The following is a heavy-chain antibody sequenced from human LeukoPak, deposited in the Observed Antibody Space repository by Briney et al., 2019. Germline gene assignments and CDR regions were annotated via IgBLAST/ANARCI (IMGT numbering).Heavy chain of an antibody. J-gene: IGHJ4*02. Sequence: GGSLRLSCAASGFTFNNYAIHWVRQAPGKGREWVAFITCDGGNKYYADSVKGRFTISRDNSKNTLYLQMNSLRAEDTAVYYCARDGIVGSPLFKFDYWGQGTLVTVSS. CDR3: ARDGIVGSPLFKFDY. CDR1: GFTFNNYA. CDR2: ITCDGGNK. V-gene: IGHV3-30-3*01. D-gene: IGHD1-26*01.